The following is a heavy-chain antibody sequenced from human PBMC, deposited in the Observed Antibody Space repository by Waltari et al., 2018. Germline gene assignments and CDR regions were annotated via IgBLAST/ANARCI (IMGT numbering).Heavy chain of an antibody. CDR3: ARGAPTITIFGVVIIPGFDY. D-gene: IGHD3-3*01. CDR1: GGSISSYY. CDR2: IYYSGST. V-gene: IGHV4-59*01. Sequence: QVQLQESGPGLVKPSETLSLPCTVSGGSISSYYWSWIRQPPGKGLEWIGYIYYSGSTNYNPSLKSRVTISVDTSKNQFSLKLSSVTAADTAVYYCARGAPTITIFGVVIIPGFDYWGQGTLVTVSS. J-gene: IGHJ4*02.